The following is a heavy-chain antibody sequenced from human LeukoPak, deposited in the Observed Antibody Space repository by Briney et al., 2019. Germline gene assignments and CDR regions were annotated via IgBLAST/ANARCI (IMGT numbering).Heavy chain of an antibody. D-gene: IGHD3-22*01. Sequence: GGSLRLSCTASGFTFSNFWMGWVRQAPGKGLEWVANIKQDETEKFYLGSVKGRFTISRDNAKNSLYLQMNSLRAEDTAVYYCAKGDFDSSGYYYVFNYYYGMDVWGQGTTVTVSS. V-gene: IGHV3-7*03. CDR1: GFTFSNFW. J-gene: IGHJ6*02. CDR3: AKGDFDSSGYYYVFNYYYGMDV. CDR2: IKQDETEK.